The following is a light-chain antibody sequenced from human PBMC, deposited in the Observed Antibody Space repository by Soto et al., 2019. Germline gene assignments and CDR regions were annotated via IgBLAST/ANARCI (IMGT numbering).Light chain of an antibody. CDR2: AAS. V-gene: IGKV3-20*01. CDR1: ETVNNNF. J-gene: IGKJ2*01. CDR3: QQYGSAPPYT. Sequence: DIVLTQSPGTLSLSPGERATLSCRASETVNNNFLGWYQQKPGQAPRLLIFAASRRATRMPDRFSGSVSGTDFSLTISTLEPEDFGVYYCQQYGSAPPYTFGQGTKLEIK.